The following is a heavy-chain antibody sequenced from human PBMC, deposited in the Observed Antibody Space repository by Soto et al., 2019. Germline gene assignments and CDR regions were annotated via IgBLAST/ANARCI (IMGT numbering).Heavy chain of an antibody. J-gene: IGHJ5*02. CDR1: GFTFSSYA. V-gene: IGHV3-23*01. CDR2: ISGSGGST. Sequence: PGGSLRLSCAASGFTFSSYAMSWVRQAPGKGLEWVSAISGSGGSTYYADSVKGRFTISRDNSKNTLYLQMNSLRAEDTAVYYCAKKYSSSWYDKNWFDPWGQGTLVTVSS. D-gene: IGHD6-13*01. CDR3: AKKYSSSWYDKNWFDP.